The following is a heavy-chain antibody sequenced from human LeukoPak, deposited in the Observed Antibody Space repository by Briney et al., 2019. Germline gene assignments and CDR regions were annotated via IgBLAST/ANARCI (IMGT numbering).Heavy chain of an antibody. CDR2: IYTSGST. CDR1: GGSISSYY. V-gene: IGHV4-4*07. D-gene: IGHD2-2*01. CDR3: ARAGCSSTSCYVEPGGDYYYYYMDV. Sequence: SPSETLSLTCTVSGGSISSYYWSWIRQPAGKGLEWIGRIYTSGSTNYNPSLKSRVTMSVDTSKNQFSLKLSSVTAADTAVYYCARAGCSSTSCYVEPGGDYYYYYMDVWGKGTTVTVSS. J-gene: IGHJ6*03.